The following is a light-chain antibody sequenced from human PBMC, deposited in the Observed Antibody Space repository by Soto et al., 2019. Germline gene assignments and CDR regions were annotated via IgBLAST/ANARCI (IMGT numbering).Light chain of an antibody. V-gene: IGKV1-39*01. CDR2: GAS. Sequence: DIHMTQSPSSLSASGGDTVTITSRARQNIDIYFNWYQQKPRKAPRVLISGASNLQSGVPSRFRGSGSGTDFTLSISSLQSEDFASYFCQHTFNSPPWTFGQGTKVDI. CDR1: QNIDIY. J-gene: IGKJ1*01. CDR3: QHTFNSPPWT.